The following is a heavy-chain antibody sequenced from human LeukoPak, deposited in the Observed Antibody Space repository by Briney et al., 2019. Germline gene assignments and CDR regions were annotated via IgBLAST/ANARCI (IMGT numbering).Heavy chain of an antibody. CDR2: ISHTGLT. Sequence: PSETLSLTCAGYGWFFSGFYWTLIRQAPGKGPEWIGEISHTGLTGSNPSLKSRVTIFVDSSKKQFSLRMTSVTAADTGVYYCARVPDITARPCDTWGPGTLVTVSS. D-gene: IGHD1-1*01. V-gene: IGHV4-34*01. J-gene: IGHJ5*02. CDR3: ARVPDITARPCDT. CDR1: GWFFSGFY.